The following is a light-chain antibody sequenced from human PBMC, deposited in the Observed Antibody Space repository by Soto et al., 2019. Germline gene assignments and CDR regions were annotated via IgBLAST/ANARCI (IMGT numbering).Light chain of an antibody. CDR1: QSVSDY. Sequence: ETVLTQSPDTLSLSPGESATLSCKASQSVSDYLAWYQQKPGQSPRLLIYGASNRATGIPDRFSGSGSGTDFTLTISRLEPEDFAVYYCQQYGSSGTFGQGTKVEIK. V-gene: IGKV3-20*01. CDR2: GAS. J-gene: IGKJ1*01. CDR3: QQYGSSGT.